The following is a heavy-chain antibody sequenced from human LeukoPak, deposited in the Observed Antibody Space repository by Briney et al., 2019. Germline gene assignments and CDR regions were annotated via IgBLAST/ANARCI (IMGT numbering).Heavy chain of an antibody. V-gene: IGHV1-8*01. J-gene: IGHJ6*03. Sequence: ASVTVSCKASGYTFPSYDINWVRQATGQGLEWMGWMNPNSGNTGYAQKFQGRVTMTRNTSISTAYMELSSLRSEDTAVYYCARGREYSSLAWYYYYYMDVWGKGTTVTVSS. D-gene: IGHD6-6*01. CDR3: ARGREYSSLAWYYYYYMDV. CDR1: GYTFPSYD. CDR2: MNPNSGNT.